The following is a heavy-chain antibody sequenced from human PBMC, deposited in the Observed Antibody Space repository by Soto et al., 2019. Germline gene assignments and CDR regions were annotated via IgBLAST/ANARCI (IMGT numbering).Heavy chain of an antibody. D-gene: IGHD6-13*01. V-gene: IGHV3-23*01. CDR1: RFPFINFA. Sequence: PGGSLRLSCAASRFPFINFAMSWVRQAPGKGLEWVSGIGGSGVTTYYADSVKGRFTISRDNSKSMLYLQRNSLRAEDTAVYYCAKGIGSGWYGFDSWGQGTPVTVSS. J-gene: IGHJ4*02. CDR2: IGGSGVTT. CDR3: AKGIGSGWYGFDS.